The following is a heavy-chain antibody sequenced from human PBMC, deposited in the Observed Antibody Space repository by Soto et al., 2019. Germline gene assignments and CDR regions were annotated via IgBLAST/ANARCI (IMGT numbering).Heavy chain of an antibody. J-gene: IGHJ6*03. Sequence: GGSLRLSCAASGFTFSSYAMSWVRQAPGKGLEWVSAISGSGGSTYYADSVKGRFTISRDNSKNTLYLQMNSLRAEDTAVYYCAKGEYSSPIYYYYYYMDVWGKGTTVTVSS. CDR1: GFTFSSYA. CDR3: AKGEYSSPIYYYYYYMDV. CDR2: ISGSGGST. V-gene: IGHV3-23*01. D-gene: IGHD6-6*01.